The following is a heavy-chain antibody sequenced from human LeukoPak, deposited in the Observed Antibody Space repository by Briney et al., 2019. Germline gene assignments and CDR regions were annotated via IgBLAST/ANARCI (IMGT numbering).Heavy chain of an antibody. J-gene: IGHJ4*02. CDR3: ARGGYDFWSGYYNDY. D-gene: IGHD3-3*01. Sequence: PSETLSLTCTVSGGSISSYHWSWIRQPPGKGLEWIGYIYYSGSTNYNPSLKSRVTISVDTSKNQFSLKLSSVTAADTAVYYCARGGYDFWSGYYNDYWGQGTLVTVSS. CDR1: GGSISSYH. V-gene: IGHV4-59*01. CDR2: IYYSGST.